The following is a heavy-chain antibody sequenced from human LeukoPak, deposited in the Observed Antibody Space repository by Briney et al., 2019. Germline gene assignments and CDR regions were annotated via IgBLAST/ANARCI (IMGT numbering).Heavy chain of an antibody. CDR2: ISSSSSTI. CDR1: GFSFSTYT. J-gene: IGHJ4*02. V-gene: IGHV3-48*02. CDR3: ATARRYRISWYPDY. Sequence: GGSLRLSCAASGFSFSTYTMNWVRQAPGKGLDWVSYISSSSSTIYYADSVKGRFTISRDNANNSLYLQMNCLRDEDTAVYYCATARRYRISWYPDYWGQGSLVTVSS. D-gene: IGHD6-13*01.